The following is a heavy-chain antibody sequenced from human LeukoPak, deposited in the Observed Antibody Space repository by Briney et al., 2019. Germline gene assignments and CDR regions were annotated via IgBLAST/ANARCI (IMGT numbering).Heavy chain of an antibody. CDR2: ISSSSTI. J-gene: IGHJ4*02. V-gene: IGHV3-48*04. CDR1: GFTFSSYR. Sequence: GGSLRLSCAASGFTFSSYRMNWVRQAPGKGLEWVSYISSSSTIYYADSVKGRFTISRDNAKNSLYLQMNSLRAEDMALYYCAKGRSFDYWGQGTLVTVSS. CDR3: AKGRSFDY.